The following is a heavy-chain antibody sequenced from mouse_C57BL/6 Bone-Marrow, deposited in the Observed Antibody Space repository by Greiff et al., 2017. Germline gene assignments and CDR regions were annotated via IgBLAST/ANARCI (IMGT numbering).Heavy chain of an antibody. CDR2: IYPGDGDT. CDR3: ARVYDYDFLDY. Sequence: VKLQESGAELVKPGASVKISCKASGYAFSSYWMNWVKQRPGKGLEWIGQIYPGDGDTNYNGKFKGKATLTADKSSSTAYMQLSSLTSEDSAVYFCARVYDYDFLDYWGQGTSVTVSS. D-gene: IGHD2-4*01. V-gene: IGHV1-80*01. CDR1: GYAFSSYW. J-gene: IGHJ4*01.